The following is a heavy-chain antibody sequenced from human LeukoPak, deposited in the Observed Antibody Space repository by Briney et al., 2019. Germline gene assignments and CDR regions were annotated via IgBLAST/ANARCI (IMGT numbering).Heavy chain of an antibody. CDR2: ISSSSSTI. D-gene: IGHD4-23*01. Sequence: PGGSLRLPCAASGFTFSSYSMNWVRQAPGKGLEWVSYISSSSSTIYYADSVKGRFTISRDNAKNSLYLQMNSLRAEDTAVYYCASAGNDYGGNYPPKYYFDYWGQGTLVTVSS. J-gene: IGHJ4*02. CDR3: ASAGNDYGGNYPPKYYFDY. V-gene: IGHV3-48*01. CDR1: GFTFSSYS.